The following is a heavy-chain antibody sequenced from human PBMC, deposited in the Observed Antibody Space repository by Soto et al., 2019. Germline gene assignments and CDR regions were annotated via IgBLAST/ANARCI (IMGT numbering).Heavy chain of an antibody. CDR1: GITISGYW. J-gene: IGHJ4*02. CDR3: ARALVVVTEYFDY. CDR2: IKQDGSEQ. V-gene: IGHV3-7*03. Sequence: EVQLLESGGDLVQPGGSLRLSCVASGITISGYWMSWVRQAPGKGLEWVANIKQDGSEQHYVDSVKGRFTISKDYAKNSLFLQMNSLRAEDTAVYYCARALVVVTEYFDYWGQGILVTVSS. D-gene: IGHD3-22*01.